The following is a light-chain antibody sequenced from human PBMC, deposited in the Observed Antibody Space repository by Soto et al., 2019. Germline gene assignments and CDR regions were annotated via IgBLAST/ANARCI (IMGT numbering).Light chain of an antibody. CDR1: QDIYNY. J-gene: IGKJ1*01. CDR3: QKYNGAPRA. V-gene: IGKV1-27*01. CDR2: AAS. Sequence: DIQMTQSPSSLSASVGDRVTITCRASQDIYNYLAWYQQNPGKVPSLLIYAASTLQSGVPSRFSGSGSGTDFSLSISSLQPEDVATYYCQKYNGAPRAFGQGTKVEIK.